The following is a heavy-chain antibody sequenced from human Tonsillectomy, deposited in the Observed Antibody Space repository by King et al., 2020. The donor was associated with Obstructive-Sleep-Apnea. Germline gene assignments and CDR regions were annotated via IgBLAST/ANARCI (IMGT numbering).Heavy chain of an antibody. CDR3: VKAMAGSGWGSGGMDV. D-gene: IGHD6-19*01. CDR1: GVTFDDYA. CDR2: ITWNSGNT. J-gene: IGHJ6*02. Sequence: VQLVESGGTLIQPGRSLRLSCAASGVTFDDYAMHWVRHAPGKGLEWVSGITWNSGNTDYADSVKGRFTISRDNAKNSLYLQMNSLRAEDTALYYCVKAMAGSGWGSGGMDVWGQGTTVTVSS. V-gene: IGHV3-9*01.